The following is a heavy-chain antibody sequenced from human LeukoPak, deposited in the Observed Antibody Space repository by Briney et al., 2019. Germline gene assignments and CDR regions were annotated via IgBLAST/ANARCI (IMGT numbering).Heavy chain of an antibody. D-gene: IGHD6-13*01. J-gene: IGHJ4*02. CDR1: GFTFTNYY. CDR2: INPSGGST. V-gene: IGHV1-46*01. CDR3: ASFIAVAGTEFDY. Sequence: ASVKVSCKASGFTFTNYYMHWVRQAPGQGLEWVGIINPSGGSTRYAQKFQGRLTMTRDTSTSTAYMDLSSLRSEDPAVYYCASFIAVAGTEFDYWGQGTLVTVSS.